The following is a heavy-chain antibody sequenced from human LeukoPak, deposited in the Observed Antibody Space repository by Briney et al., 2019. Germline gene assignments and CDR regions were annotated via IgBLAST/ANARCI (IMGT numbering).Heavy chain of an antibody. CDR1: GGSISIHF. D-gene: IGHD6-19*01. V-gene: IGHV4-59*08. CDR2: VYHSGNT. CDR3: ASTVVAGSIYYFDY. J-gene: IGHJ4*02. Sequence: PSETLSLTCTVSGGSISIHFWSWIRQPPGKGLEWIGYVYHSGNTFYNPSLQSRVTISIDSSKNQFSLKLTSVTAADTALYFCASTVVAGSIYYFDYWGQGTLVAVSS.